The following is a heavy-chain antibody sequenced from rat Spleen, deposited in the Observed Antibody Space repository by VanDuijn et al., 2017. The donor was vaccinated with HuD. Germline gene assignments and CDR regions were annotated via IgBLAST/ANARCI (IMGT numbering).Heavy chain of an antibody. V-gene: IGHV5-7*01. CDR2: IIYDGTYT. D-gene: IGHD1-9*01. Sequence: EVQLVESGGGLVQPGRSLKLSCAASGFTFSDYNMAWVRQAPKKGLEWVATIIYDGTYTYYRDSVKGRFTLSRDNAKSTLYLQMNSLRSEDTATYYCTRDNYGYNYFDYWGQGVMVTVSS. CDR3: TRDNYGYNYFDY. CDR1: GFTFSDYN. J-gene: IGHJ2*01.